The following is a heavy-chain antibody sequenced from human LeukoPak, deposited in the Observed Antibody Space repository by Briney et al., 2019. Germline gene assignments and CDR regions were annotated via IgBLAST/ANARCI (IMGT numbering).Heavy chain of an antibody. CDR1: GYTFTSYG. Sequence: EASVKVSCKASGYTFTSYGISWVRQAPGQGLEWMGWVSAYNGNTNYAQKLQGRVTMTTDTSTSTAYMELRSLRSDDTAVYYCARVRDGYNDAYDIWGQGTMVTVPS. D-gene: IGHD5-24*01. CDR2: VSAYNGNT. J-gene: IGHJ3*02. CDR3: ARVRDGYNDAYDI. V-gene: IGHV1-18*01.